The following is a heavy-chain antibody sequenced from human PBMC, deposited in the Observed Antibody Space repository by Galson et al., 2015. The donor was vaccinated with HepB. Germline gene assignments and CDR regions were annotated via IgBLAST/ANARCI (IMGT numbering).Heavy chain of an antibody. V-gene: IGHV1-69*13. Sequence: SVKVSCKTSGGTFSSYAISWVRQAPGQGLEWMGGIIPIFGTANYAQKFQGRVTITADESTSTAYMELSSLRSEDTAVYYCAIGRSSTSCSGPYYYYYMDVWGKGTTVTVSS. CDR1: GGTFSSYA. CDR2: IIPIFGTA. CDR3: AIGRSSTSCSGPYYYYYMDV. D-gene: IGHD2-2*01. J-gene: IGHJ6*03.